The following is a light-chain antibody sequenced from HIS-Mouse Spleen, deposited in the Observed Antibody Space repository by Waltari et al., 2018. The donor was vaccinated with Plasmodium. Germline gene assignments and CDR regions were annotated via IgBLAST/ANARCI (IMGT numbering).Light chain of an antibody. J-gene: IGKJ3*01. Sequence: EIVMTQSPATLSVSPGERATLSCRASQSGSSNLACYQQKPGQAPRLLIYGASTRATGILARFSGSGSGTEFTLTISSLQSEDFAVYYCQQYNNWSFTFGPGTKVDIK. CDR3: QQYNNWSFT. CDR1: QSGSSN. V-gene: IGKV3-15*01. CDR2: GAS.